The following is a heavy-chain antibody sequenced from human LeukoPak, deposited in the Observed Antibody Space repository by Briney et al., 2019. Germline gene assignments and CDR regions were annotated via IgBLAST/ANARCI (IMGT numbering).Heavy chain of an antibody. Sequence: GGSLRLSCAASEFTFSRYAMTWVRQAPGKGLEWVSAISGSGGNTYYADSVKGRFTISRDNSKNTLYLQLDSLRAEDTGVYYCAELGITMIGGVWGKGATVTISS. D-gene: IGHD3-10*02. CDR3: AELGITMIGGV. V-gene: IGHV3-23*01. CDR2: ISGSGGNT. J-gene: IGHJ6*04. CDR1: EFTFSRYA.